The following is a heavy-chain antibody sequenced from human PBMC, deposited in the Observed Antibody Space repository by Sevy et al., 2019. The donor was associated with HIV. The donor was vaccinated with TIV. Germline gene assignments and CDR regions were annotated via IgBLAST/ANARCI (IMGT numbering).Heavy chain of an antibody. CDR1: GFTFSSYA. CDR3: AGMFGDLFDY. CDR2: ISGSGGST. V-gene: IGHV3-23*01. J-gene: IGHJ4*02. Sequence: GGSLRLSCAASGFTFSSYAMSWVRQAPGKGLEWVTDISGSGGSTYYADSVKGRFTISRDNSKNTLYLQMNSLRAEDTAVYYWAGMFGDLFDYWGQGTLVTVSS. D-gene: IGHD3-3*01.